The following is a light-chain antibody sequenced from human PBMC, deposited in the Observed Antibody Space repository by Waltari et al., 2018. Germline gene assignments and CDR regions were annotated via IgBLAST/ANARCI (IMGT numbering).Light chain of an antibody. CDR3: AAWDDSLSGVV. Sequence: QSVLTQPPSASGTPGQRVTLSCSGSGTTLGSNYVSLYQQLPGTAPRLLSSRNDQRPSGVPDRFSGSKSGTSASRAISGLRSEDETDYYCAAWDDSLSGVVFGGGTKLTVL. CDR2: RND. V-gene: IGLV1-47*01. CDR1: GTTLGSNY. J-gene: IGLJ2*01.